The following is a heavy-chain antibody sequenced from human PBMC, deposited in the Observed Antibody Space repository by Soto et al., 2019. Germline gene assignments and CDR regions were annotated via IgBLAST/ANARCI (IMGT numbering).Heavy chain of an antibody. D-gene: IGHD3-22*01. CDR3: ARWGYYDSSGYYGGFDY. CDR2: IYHSGST. Sequence: SETLSLTCAVSGYSISSGYYWGWIRQPPGKGLEWIGSIYHSGSTYYNPSLKSRVTISVDTSKNQFSLKLSSVTAADTAVYYCARWGYYDSSGYYGGFDYWGQGTLVTVSS. J-gene: IGHJ4*02. V-gene: IGHV4-38-2*01. CDR1: GYSISSGYY.